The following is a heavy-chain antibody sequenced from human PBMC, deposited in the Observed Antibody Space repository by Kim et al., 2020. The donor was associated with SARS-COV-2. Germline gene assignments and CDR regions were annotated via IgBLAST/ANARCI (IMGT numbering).Heavy chain of an antibody. J-gene: IGHJ6*02. V-gene: IGHV1-69*13. CDR3: ARVNDSSGYYYHYYYYGMDV. Sequence: SVKVSCKASGGTFSSYAISWVRQAPGQGLEWMGGIIPIFGTANYAQKFQGRVTITADESTSTAYMELSSLRSEDTAVYYCARVNDSSGYYYHYYYYGMDVWGPGTTVTVSS. CDR1: GGTFSSYA. D-gene: IGHD3-22*01. CDR2: IIPIFGTA.